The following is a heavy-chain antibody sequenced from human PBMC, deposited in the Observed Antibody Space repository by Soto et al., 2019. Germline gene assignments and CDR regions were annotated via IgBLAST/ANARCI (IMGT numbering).Heavy chain of an antibody. V-gene: IGHV3-30*18. CDR3: AKGTLPGDF. CDR1: GFPFSAYG. Sequence: QVQVVESGGGVVQPGMSLRLSCAASGFPFSAYGMHWVRQAPGEGLEWVAVTSYDESTKYYVDSVKGRFTISRDNSKNTLYLQMNSLRPEDTAVYYCAKGTLPGDFWGQGTPVTVSS. J-gene: IGHJ4*02. CDR2: TSYDESTK.